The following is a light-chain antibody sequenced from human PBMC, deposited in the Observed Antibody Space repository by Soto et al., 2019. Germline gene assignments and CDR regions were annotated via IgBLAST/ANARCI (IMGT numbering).Light chain of an antibody. CDR1: QSLNRW. J-gene: IGKJ1*01. CDR2: DAS. CDR3: QQYNTYSWT. V-gene: IGKV1-5*01. Sequence: TQSPGTLSLSPGERATLSCRASQSLNRWLAWYQQKPGKAPKLLIYDASSLQSGVPSRFSGSGSGTEFALTISSLQPDDFATYYCQQYNTYSWTFGPGTKVDIK.